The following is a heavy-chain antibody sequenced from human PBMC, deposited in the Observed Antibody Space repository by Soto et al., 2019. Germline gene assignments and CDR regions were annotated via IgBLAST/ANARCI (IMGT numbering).Heavy chain of an antibody. CDR1: GFTFSSYA. Sequence: EVQLLESGGGLVQPGGSLRLSCAASGFTFSSYAMSWVRQAPGKGLEWVSAISGSGGSTYYADSVKGRFTISRDNSKNRLYLQMNSLSAEDTAVYYCAKGTEQYYGSYLFDYWGQGALVTVSS. V-gene: IGHV3-23*01. CDR2: ISGSGGST. J-gene: IGHJ4*02. D-gene: IGHD3-10*01. CDR3: AKGTEQYYGSYLFDY.